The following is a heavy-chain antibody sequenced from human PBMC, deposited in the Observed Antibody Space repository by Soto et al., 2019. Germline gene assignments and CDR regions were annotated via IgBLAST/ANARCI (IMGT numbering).Heavy chain of an antibody. Sequence: ASVKVSCKASGYTFTSYYMHWVRQAPGQGLEWMGIINPSGGSTSYAQKFQGRVTMTRDTSTSTVYMELSSLRSEDTAVYYCARATCSSTSCLTDYYYYGMDVWGQGTTVTVS. CDR1: GYTFTSYY. CDR2: INPSGGST. D-gene: IGHD2-2*01. CDR3: ARATCSSTSCLTDYYYYGMDV. V-gene: IGHV1-46*01. J-gene: IGHJ6*02.